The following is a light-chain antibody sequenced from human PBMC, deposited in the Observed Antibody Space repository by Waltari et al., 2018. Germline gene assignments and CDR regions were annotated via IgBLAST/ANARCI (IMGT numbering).Light chain of an antibody. V-gene: IGKV3-20*01. J-gene: IGKJ2*01. CDR1: RSVSSR. CDR3: LQYLSSPHT. Sequence: EIVLTQSPDTLSLSPGERATLSCRASRSVSSRLAWYQQKPGQAPRRLFYGAYNRATGIPDRFSGSGSGTDFTLTISSLEPEDFVVYYCLQYLSSPHTFGQGTKLEIK. CDR2: GAY.